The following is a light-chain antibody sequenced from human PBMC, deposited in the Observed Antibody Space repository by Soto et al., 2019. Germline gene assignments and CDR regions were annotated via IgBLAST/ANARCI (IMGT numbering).Light chain of an antibody. CDR3: QQYYSALPT. Sequence: DIVMTQSPDSLAVSLGERATINCRSTQSVLYTSNNKNYLAWYQQKPGQPPKLLIYWASTRESGVPDRFSGGGSGTDFTLTISSLQAEDVAVYYCQQYYSALPTFGGGTKVEIK. CDR1: QSVLYTSNNKNY. CDR2: WAS. J-gene: IGKJ4*01. V-gene: IGKV4-1*01.